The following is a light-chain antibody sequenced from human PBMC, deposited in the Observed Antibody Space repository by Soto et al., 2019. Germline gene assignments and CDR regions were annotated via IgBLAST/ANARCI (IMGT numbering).Light chain of an antibody. CDR3: QQRNVWPPIN. Sequence: EIVLTQSPGTLSSSPVERASLSFIASQSIRTSLAWYQQKPGQAPRLVIFDASNRANGVPARFGGSGSGTDFTLTIKSLEPEDFAVYYCQQRNVWPPINCGQGTRREIK. V-gene: IGKV3-11*01. CDR1: QSIRTS. CDR2: DAS. J-gene: IGKJ5*01.